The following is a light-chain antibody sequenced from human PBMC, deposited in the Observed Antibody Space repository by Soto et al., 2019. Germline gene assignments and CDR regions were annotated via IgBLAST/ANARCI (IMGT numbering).Light chain of an antibody. CDR3: QSYDISLSGAGV. CDR2: GDT. V-gene: IGLV1-40*01. CDR1: SSNIGSGFD. J-gene: IGLJ2*01. Sequence: QSVLTQPTSVSGAPGQRVTISCTGSSSNIGSGFDVHWYQQLPGTAPKLLIYGDTIRPSGVPDRFSGSRSGTSASLAITGLQPEDEADYYCQSYDISLSGAGVFGGGTKVTVL.